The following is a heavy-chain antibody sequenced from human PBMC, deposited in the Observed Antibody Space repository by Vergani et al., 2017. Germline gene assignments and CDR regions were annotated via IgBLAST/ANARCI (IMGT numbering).Heavy chain of an antibody. D-gene: IGHD1-26*01. V-gene: IGHV5-51*01. CDR3: ARLGPREWEVLPRTFDI. CDR2: ISPGDSDT. CDR1: GYSFTSYW. J-gene: IGHJ3*02. Sequence: EVQLVQSGAEVKKPGESLKISCKGSGYSFTSYWIGWVRQMRGKGLEWLGIISPGDSDTRYSLSFQGQVTISADKSIITAYLQLSSLKASDTAMYYCARLGPREWEVLPRTFDIWGQGTMVTVSS.